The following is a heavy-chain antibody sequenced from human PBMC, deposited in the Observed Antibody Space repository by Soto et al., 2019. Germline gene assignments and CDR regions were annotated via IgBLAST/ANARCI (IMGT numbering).Heavy chain of an antibody. Sequence: QVQLVESGGGVVQPGRSLRLSCVASGFRFSGYGMYWVRQAPGKGLEWVARITFDGSNQFYGDSVKGRFTISRDDSKNTLHLQMNSLRSEDTALYYCAKDMGADYWGHGTPVIVSS. D-gene: IGHD3-16*01. CDR3: AKDMGADY. V-gene: IGHV3-30*18. J-gene: IGHJ4*01. CDR2: ITFDGSNQ. CDR1: GFRFSGYG.